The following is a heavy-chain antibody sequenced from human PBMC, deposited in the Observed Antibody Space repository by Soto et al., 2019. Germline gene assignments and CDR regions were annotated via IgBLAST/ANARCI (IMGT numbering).Heavy chain of an antibody. CDR3: ATRGGYCSSTSCPYFDY. V-gene: IGHV4-59*12. J-gene: IGHJ4*02. D-gene: IGHD2-2*01. Sequence: PSETLSLTCTVSGGSISSYYCSWIRQPPGKGLEWIGYSYYSGSTNYNPSLKSRVTISVDTSKNQFSLKLSSVTAADTAVYYCATRGGYCSSTSCPYFDYWGQGTLVTVSS. CDR1: GGSISSYY. CDR2: SYYSGST.